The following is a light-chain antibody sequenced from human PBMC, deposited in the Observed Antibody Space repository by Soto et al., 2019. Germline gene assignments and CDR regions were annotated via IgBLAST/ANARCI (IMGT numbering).Light chain of an antibody. J-gene: IGKJ1*01. CDR1: QSVSSSY. Sequence: ESVLTQSPGTLSLSPGERATLSCRASQSVSSSYLAWYQQKPGQAPRLLIYDASSRATGIPDRFSGSGSGTDFTLTISRLEPEVFAVYYCPQYGSSTWKSGQGTKV. V-gene: IGKV3-20*01. CDR2: DAS. CDR3: PQYGSSTWK.